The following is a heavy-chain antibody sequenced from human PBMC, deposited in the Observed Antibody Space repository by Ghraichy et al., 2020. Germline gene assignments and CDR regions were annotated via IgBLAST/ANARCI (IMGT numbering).Heavy chain of an antibody. CDR1: GYTFSSYG. D-gene: IGHD6-13*01. CDR2: ISAYNGNT. V-gene: IGHV1-18*04. J-gene: IGHJ3*02. Sequence: ASVKVSCKASGYTFSSYGISWVRQAPGQGLEWMGWISAYNGNTNYAQKLQGRVTMTTDTSTSTAYMELRSLRSDDTAVYYCARDYGYSNSWLDAFDIWGQGTMVTVSS. CDR3: ARDYGYSNSWLDAFDI.